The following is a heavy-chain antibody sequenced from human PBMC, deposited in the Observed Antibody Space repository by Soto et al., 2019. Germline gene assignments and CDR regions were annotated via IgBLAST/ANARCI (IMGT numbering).Heavy chain of an antibody. CDR3: ARGEAYCSGGTCYYRFDP. D-gene: IGHD2-15*01. J-gene: IGHJ5*02. CDR2: IDHGGDG. CDR1: GGSISSDGYS. V-gene: IGHV4-30-2*01. Sequence: QLQLQESGSGLVKPPQTLSLTCAVSGGSISSDGYSWSWIRQPPVKGLEWIGYIDHGGDGYNHPSLKSRVTISVDRSKNQFSLNLSSVTAADTAMYYCARGEAYCSGGTCYYRFDPWGQGTLVTVSS.